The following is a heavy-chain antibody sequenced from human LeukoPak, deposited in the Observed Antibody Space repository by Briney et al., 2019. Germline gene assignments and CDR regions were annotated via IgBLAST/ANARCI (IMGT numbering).Heavy chain of an antibody. CDR3: ARKFLGSRGYYFDY. CDR1: GYTFTSYG. V-gene: IGHV1-18*01. J-gene: IGHJ4*02. CDR2: ISAYNGNT. Sequence: EASVTVSCKASGYTFTSYGISWVRQAPGQGLEWMGWISAYNGNTNYAQKFQGRVTMTRDTSISTAYMELSSLRSDDPAVYYCARKFLGSRGYYFDYWGQGTLVTVSS. D-gene: IGHD3-10*01.